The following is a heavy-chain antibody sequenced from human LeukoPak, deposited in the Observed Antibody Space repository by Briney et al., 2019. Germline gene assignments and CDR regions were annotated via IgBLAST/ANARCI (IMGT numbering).Heavy chain of an antibody. Sequence: SVKVSCKASGGTFSSYAISWVRQAPGQGLEWMGGIIPIFGTANYAQKFQGRVTITADESTSTAYMELSSLRSEDTAVYYCARDRVLLRFGDLRGFDPWGQGTLVTVSS. CDR2: IIPIFGTA. J-gene: IGHJ5*02. CDR1: GGTFSSYA. V-gene: IGHV1-69*01. D-gene: IGHD3-10*01. CDR3: ARDRVLLRFGDLRGFDP.